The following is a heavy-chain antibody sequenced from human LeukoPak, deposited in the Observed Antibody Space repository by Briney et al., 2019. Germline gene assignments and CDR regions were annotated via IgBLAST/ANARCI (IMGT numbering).Heavy chain of an antibody. D-gene: IGHD3-16*02. CDR3: AEDQGLSAYHLAS. J-gene: IGHJ1*01. CDR2: ITWNSAAT. Sequence: PGGSLRLSCVASGFTFDDHGMHWVRQAPGKGLEWVSGITWNSAATGYADSVKGRFTISRDNAKNSLYLQMNGLRADDTAFYYCAEDQGLSAYHLASWGRGTLVTVSS. V-gene: IGHV3-9*01. CDR1: GFTFDDHG.